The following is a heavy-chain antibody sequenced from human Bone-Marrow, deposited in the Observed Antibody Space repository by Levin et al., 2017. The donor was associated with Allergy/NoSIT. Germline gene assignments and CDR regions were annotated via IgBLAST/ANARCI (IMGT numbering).Heavy chain of an antibody. CDR3: ARGIVVVTASYYFYY. CDR1: GFTFSSYT. Sequence: NPGGSLRLSCAASGFTFSSYTMHWVRQAPGKGLEWVASIDGRSDYIYYADSMKGRFTISRDNAKNSLYLQMNTLRAADTAVYFCARGIVVVTASYYFYYWGQGTLVTVSS. J-gene: IGHJ4*02. V-gene: IGHV3-21*01. D-gene: IGHD2-21*02. CDR2: IDGRSDYI.